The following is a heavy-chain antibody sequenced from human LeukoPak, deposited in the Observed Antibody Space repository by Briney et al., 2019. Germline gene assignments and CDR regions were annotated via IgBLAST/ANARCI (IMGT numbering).Heavy chain of an antibody. CDR1: GGSISSGDYY. V-gene: IGHV4-30-4*08. CDR3: ASPARGPIDSSGYYYAS. D-gene: IGHD3-22*01. Sequence: PSETLSLTCTLSGGSISSGDYYWSWIRQPPGKGLEWIGYIYYSGSTYYNPSLKSRVTISVDTSKNQFSLKLSSVTAADTAVYYCASPARGPIDSSGYYYASWGQGTLVTVSS. J-gene: IGHJ5*02. CDR2: IYYSGST.